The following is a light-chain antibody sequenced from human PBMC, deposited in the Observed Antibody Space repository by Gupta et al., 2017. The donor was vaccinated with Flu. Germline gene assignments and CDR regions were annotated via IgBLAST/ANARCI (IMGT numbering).Light chain of an antibody. CDR1: PSVSSFY. CDR3: QHAYSSWT. Sequence: EIVLTQSPGTLSLSPGERATLSCRASPSVSSFYLAWYQQKPGQAPRLLIYVTSTRANGIQDRFSGSGSGTDFTLTSSRLEAEDFAVYYLQHAYSSWTFGQGTKVEIK. V-gene: IGKV3-20*01. CDR2: VTS. J-gene: IGKJ1*01.